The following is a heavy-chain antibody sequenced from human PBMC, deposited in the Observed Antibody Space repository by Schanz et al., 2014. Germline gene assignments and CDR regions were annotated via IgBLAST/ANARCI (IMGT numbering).Heavy chain of an antibody. CDR3: AKDDTQVNGMDV. J-gene: IGHJ6*02. CDR2: ITDSGGST. V-gene: IGHV3-23*04. Sequence: LAESGGSLVQPGGSLRLSCAASGFTFSSYAMSWVRQAPGKGLEWVSAITDSGGSTYYADSVKGRFTTSRDNSKNTMYLQMNSLRAEDTAVYYCAKDDTQVNGMDVWGQGTTVTVSS. CDR1: GFTFSSYA.